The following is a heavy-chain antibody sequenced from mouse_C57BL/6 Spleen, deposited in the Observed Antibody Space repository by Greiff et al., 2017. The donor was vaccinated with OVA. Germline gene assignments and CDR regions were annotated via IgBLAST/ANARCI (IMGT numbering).Heavy chain of an antibody. D-gene: IGHD1-1*01. CDR2: IDPEDGET. CDR3: ARDFGSPHYYAMDY. CDR1: GFNIKDYY. Sequence: VHVKQSGAELVKPGASVKLSCTASGFNIKDYYMHWVKQRTEQGLEWIGRIDPEDGETKYAPKFQGKATITADTSSNTAYLQLSSLTSEDTAVYYCARDFGSPHYYAMDYWGQGTSVTVSS. J-gene: IGHJ4*01. V-gene: IGHV14-2*01.